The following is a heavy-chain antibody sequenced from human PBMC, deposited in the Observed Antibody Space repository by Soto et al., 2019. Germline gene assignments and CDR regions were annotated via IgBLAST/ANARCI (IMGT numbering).Heavy chain of an antibody. V-gene: IGHV3-23*01. Sequence: GGSLRLSCAASGFTFSSFAMSCVRQAPGKGLEWVSSISGSGVSTYYADSVKGRFTISRDNSKNTLYLQMNSLRAEDTAVYYCAKNPGYYYDSTGYHFDYWGQGTLVTVSS. D-gene: IGHD3-22*01. CDR3: AKNPGYYYDSTGYHFDY. CDR2: ISGSGVST. J-gene: IGHJ4*02. CDR1: GFTFSSFA.